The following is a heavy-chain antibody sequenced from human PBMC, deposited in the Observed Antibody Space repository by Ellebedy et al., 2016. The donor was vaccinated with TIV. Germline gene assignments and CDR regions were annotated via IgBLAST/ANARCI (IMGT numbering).Heavy chain of an antibody. J-gene: IGHJ3*02. V-gene: IGHV1-69*06. CDR2: VIPMFDTT. CDR3: VTDQGRGYSYGYDPFAI. Sequence: AASVKVSCKASGDTFRNYAFSWARQAPGQGLEWMGAVIPMFDTTEFEQKFQGRVRFTADKSTSTAYMELTSLRSDDTAVYYCVTDQGRGYSYGYDPFAIWGQGTVVTVSS. D-gene: IGHD5-18*01. CDR1: GDTFRNYA.